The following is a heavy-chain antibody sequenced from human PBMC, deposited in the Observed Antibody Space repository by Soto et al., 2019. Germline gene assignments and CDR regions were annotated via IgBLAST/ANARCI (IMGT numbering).Heavy chain of an antibody. CDR2: ISSSGSTI. CDR3: ARDFGEVGYQLLLHRYYFDY. CDR1: GFTFSDYY. Sequence: GGSLRLSCAASGFTFSDYYMSWIRQAPGKGLEWVSYISSSGSTIYYADSVKGRFTISRDKAKNSLYLQMNSLRAEDTAVYYCARDFGEVGYQLLLHRYYFDYWGQGTLVTVSS. D-gene: IGHD2-2*01. V-gene: IGHV3-11*01. J-gene: IGHJ4*02.